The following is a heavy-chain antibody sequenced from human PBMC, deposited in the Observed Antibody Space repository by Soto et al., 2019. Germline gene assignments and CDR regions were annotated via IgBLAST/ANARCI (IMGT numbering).Heavy chain of an antibody. CDR1: GGSFSGYY. V-gene: IGHV4-34*01. Sequence: QVQLQQWGAGLLKPSETLSLTCAVYGGSFSGYYWSWIRQPPGKGLEWIGEINHSASTNYNPSLKSRVTISVDTSKNQFSLKLSSVTAADTAVYYCARVYIAARQTRQFDYWGQGTLVTVSS. CDR3: ARVYIAARQTRQFDY. CDR2: INHSAST. D-gene: IGHD6-6*01. J-gene: IGHJ4*02.